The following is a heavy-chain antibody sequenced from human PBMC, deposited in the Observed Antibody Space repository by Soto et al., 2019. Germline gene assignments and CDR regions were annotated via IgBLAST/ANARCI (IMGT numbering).Heavy chain of an antibody. V-gene: IGHV4-39*01. CDR2: VSHTGTT. J-gene: IGHJ4*02. CDR3: ARHFPSHYDLFYPLYYLSH. CDR1: GDSSSRSPSY. Sequence: PSQILSLTRTVGGDSSSRSPSYCGWIRQPPGKSLEWIASVSHTGTTYYNPSLKSRVSISVDTSSNQFSLRLASVTAADTAVFYCARHFPSHYDLFYPLYYLSHWGQGALVTVSS. D-gene: IGHD3-9*01.